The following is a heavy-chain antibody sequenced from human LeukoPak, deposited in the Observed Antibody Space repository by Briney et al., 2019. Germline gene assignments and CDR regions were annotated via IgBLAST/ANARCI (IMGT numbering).Heavy chain of an antibody. CDR1: GYTFTSYG. Sequence: ASVKVSCKASGYTFTSYGISWVRQAPGQGLEWMGWISAYNGNTNYAQKLQGRVTMTTDTSTSTAYMELRSLRSDDTAVYYCARDGRSNDGGNSRRDAFDIWGQGTMVTVSS. J-gene: IGHJ3*02. D-gene: IGHD4-23*01. V-gene: IGHV1-18*01. CDR3: ARDGRSNDGGNSRRDAFDI. CDR2: ISAYNGNT.